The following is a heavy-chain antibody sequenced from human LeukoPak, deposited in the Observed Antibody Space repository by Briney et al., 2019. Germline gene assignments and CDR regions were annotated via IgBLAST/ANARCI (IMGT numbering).Heavy chain of an antibody. V-gene: IGHV4-39*01. D-gene: IGHD2-2*01. Sequence: SETLSLTCTVSGGSISSSGYYWGWIRQPPGKGLEWIGSIYYSGSTYYNPSLKSRVTISVDASKNQFSLKLSSVTAADTAVYYCASSSTSRGVIYYYYMDVWGKGTTVTISS. CDR3: ASSSTSRGVIYYYYMDV. CDR1: GGSISSSGYY. CDR2: IYYSGST. J-gene: IGHJ6*03.